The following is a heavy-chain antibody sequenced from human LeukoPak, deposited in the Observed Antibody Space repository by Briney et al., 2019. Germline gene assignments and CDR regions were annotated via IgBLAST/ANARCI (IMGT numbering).Heavy chain of an antibody. V-gene: IGHV4-39*07. D-gene: IGHD3-3*02. CDR1: GGSISSSSYY. J-gene: IGHJ3*02. Sequence: SETLSLTCTVSGGSISSSSYYWGWIRQPPGKGLEWIGSIYYSGSTYYNPSLKSRVTISVDTSKNQFSLKLSSVTAADTAVYYCARRAFRWPDAFDIWGQGTMVTVSS. CDR3: ARRAFRWPDAFDI. CDR2: IYYSGST.